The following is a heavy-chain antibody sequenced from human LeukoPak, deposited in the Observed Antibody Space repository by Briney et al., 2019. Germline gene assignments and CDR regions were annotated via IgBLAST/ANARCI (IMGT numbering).Heavy chain of an antibody. D-gene: IGHD3-10*01. V-gene: IGHV3-23*01. Sequence: GGSLRLSCAASGFTFSRYAMSGLPQAPGKGLEWVSAISGSGGSTYYADSVKGRFTISRDNSKNTLYLQMNSLRAEDTAVYYCAKSMVRGVITYYYYGMDVWGQGTTVTVSS. CDR2: ISGSGGST. J-gene: IGHJ6*02. CDR3: AKSMVRGVITYYYYGMDV. CDR1: GFTFSRYA.